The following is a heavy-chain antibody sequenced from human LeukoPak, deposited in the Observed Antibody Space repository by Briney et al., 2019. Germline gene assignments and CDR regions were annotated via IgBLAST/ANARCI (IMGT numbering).Heavy chain of an antibody. Sequence: AASVKVSCKASGYTFTGYYMHWVRQAPGQGLEWMGWINPNSGGTNYAQKFQGRVTMTRDTSTSTVYMELSSLRSEDTAVYYCARVSTVTLDYWGQGTLVTVSS. CDR3: ARVSTVTLDY. CDR1: GYTFTGYY. D-gene: IGHD4-17*01. CDR2: INPNSGGT. J-gene: IGHJ4*02. V-gene: IGHV1-2*02.